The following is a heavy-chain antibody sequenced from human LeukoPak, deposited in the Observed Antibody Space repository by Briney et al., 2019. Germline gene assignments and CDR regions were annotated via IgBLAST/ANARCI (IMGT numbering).Heavy chain of an antibody. J-gene: IGHJ4*02. CDR2: ISDSGST. V-gene: IGHV4-59*12. Sequence: SETLSLTCTVSGGSISTYYWSWIRQPPGKGLEWIGYISDSGSTNYNPSLKTRVTISVDKSKNQFSLKLSSVTAADTAVYYCARASHDYGDYSHFDYWGQGTLVTVSS. CDR1: GGSISTYY. D-gene: IGHD4-17*01. CDR3: ARASHDYGDYSHFDY.